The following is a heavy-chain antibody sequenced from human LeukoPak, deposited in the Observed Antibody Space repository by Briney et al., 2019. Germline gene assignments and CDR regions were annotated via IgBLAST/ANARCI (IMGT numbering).Heavy chain of an antibody. Sequence: PGGSLRLSCAASGFTFSNCGMHRVRQAPGKGLEREAIIWFDGSNKYYTDSVKGRFIASRDNSKNTLYLQMNSLRVEDTAVYYCASGETLSGAEYSQHWGRGTLVTVSS. V-gene: IGHV3-33*01. CDR2: IWFDGSNK. J-gene: IGHJ1*01. CDR3: ASGETLSGAEYSQH. CDR1: GFTFSNCG. D-gene: IGHD3-10*01.